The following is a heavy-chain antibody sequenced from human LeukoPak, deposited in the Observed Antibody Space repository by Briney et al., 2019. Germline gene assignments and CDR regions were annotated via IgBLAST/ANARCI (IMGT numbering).Heavy chain of an antibody. CDR1: GFTFSSYG. CDR3: ARRVPLNKRYTRQPMAYYYYGMDV. V-gene: IGHV3-33*01. D-gene: IGHD1-1*01. Sequence: GGSLILSCAASGFTFSSYGMHWVRQAPGKGLEWVAVIWYDGSNKYYAASVKGRFTISRDNSKNTLYLQMNSLRAEDTAVYYCARRVPLNKRYTRQPMAYYYYGMDVWGQGTTVTVSS. CDR2: IWYDGSNK. J-gene: IGHJ6*02.